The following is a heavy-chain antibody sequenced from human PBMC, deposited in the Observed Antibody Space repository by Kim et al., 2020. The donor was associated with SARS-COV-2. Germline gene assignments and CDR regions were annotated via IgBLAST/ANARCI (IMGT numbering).Heavy chain of an antibody. CDR1: GFTFSSYA. CDR2: ISGSGGST. CDR3: AKDGYNIPTPMHFDY. Sequence: GGSLRLSCAASGFTFSSYAMSWVRQAPGKGLEWVSAISGSGGSTYYADSVKGRFTISRDNSKNTLYLQMNSLRAEDTAVYYCAKDGYNIPTPMHFDYWGQGTLVTVSS. D-gene: IGHD5-12*01. V-gene: IGHV3-23*01. J-gene: IGHJ4*02.